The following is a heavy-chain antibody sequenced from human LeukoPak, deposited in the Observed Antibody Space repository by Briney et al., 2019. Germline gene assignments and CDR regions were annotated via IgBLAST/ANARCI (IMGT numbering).Heavy chain of an antibody. CDR2: INPSGGSA. CDR1: GYTFTTYH. V-gene: IGHV1-46*01. CDR3: ARENRITIFGVPYYYGLDV. Sequence: ASVKVSCKASGYTFTTYHMHWVRQAPGQGLEWMGIINPSGGSATYAQKFQGRVTMTSDTSASTVYMELSSLRSEDTAMYYCARENRITIFGVPYYYGLDVWGQGTTVTVSS. D-gene: IGHD3-3*01. J-gene: IGHJ6*02.